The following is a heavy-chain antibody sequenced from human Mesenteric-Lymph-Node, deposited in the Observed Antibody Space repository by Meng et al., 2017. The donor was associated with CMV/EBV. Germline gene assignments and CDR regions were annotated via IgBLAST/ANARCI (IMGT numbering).Heavy chain of an antibody. J-gene: IGHJ6*02. CDR3: ARGGTIFSYGMDV. V-gene: IGHV3-21*01. D-gene: IGHD3-3*01. CDR2: ISSSSSYI. Sequence: SCAASGFTFSSYSMNWVRQAPGKGLEWVSSISSSSSYIYYADSVKGRFTISRDNAKNSLYLQMNSLRAEDTAVYYCARGGTIFSYGMDVWGQGTTVTVSS. CDR1: GFTFSSYS.